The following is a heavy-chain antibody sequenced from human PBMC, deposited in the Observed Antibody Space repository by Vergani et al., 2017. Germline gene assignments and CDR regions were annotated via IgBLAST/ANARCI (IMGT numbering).Heavy chain of an antibody. Sequence: VQLVESGGGVVQPGRSLRLSCAASGFTFSSYSMNWVRQAPGKGLEWVSYISSGSSYIHYADSVKGRFTISRDNAKNSLYLQMNSLRAEDTAVYYCARDDADSSGYYHDYWGQGTLVTVSS. J-gene: IGHJ4*02. CDR3: ARDDADSSGYYHDY. D-gene: IGHD3-22*01. V-gene: IGHV3-21*01. CDR2: ISSGSSYI. CDR1: GFTFSSYS.